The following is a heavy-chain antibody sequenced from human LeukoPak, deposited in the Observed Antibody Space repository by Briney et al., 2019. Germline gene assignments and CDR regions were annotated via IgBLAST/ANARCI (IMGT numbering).Heavy chain of an antibody. CDR1: GYTFTGYY. J-gene: IGHJ4*02. D-gene: IGHD3-22*01. CDR3: ARWGYYDSSGYYFDFDY. V-gene: IGHV1-2*02. CDR2: INPNSGGT. Sequence: ASVKVSCKASGYTFTGYYMHWVRQAPGQGLEWMGWINPNSGGTNYAQKFQGRVTMTRDTSISTAYMELSRLRSDDTAVYYCARWGYYDSSGYYFDFDYWGQGTLVTVSS.